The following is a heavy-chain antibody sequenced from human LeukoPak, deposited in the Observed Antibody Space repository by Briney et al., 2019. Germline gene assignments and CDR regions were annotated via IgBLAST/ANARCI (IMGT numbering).Heavy chain of an antibody. V-gene: IGHV4-30-4*01. CDR1: GGSISSGDYY. Sequence: SSETLSLTCTVSGGSISSGDYYWSWIRQPPGKGLEWIGYIYYSGSTYYNPSLKSRVTISVDTSKNQFSLKLSSVTAADTAVYYCARDGRSDYVWGRRNVFDIWGQGTMVTVSS. CDR2: IYYSGST. D-gene: IGHD3-16*01. CDR3: ARDGRSDYVWGRRNVFDI. J-gene: IGHJ3*02.